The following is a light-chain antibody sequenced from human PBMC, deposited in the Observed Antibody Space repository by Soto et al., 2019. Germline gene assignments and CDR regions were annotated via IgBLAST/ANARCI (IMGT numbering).Light chain of an antibody. V-gene: IGLV3-21*02. CDR2: DDS. CDR1: NIGRKS. CDR3: QVWDNSSDHVV. J-gene: IGLJ2*01. Sequence: SYELTQPPSVSVAPGQTARITCGGNNIGRKSVHWYQQKPGQAPVLVVHDDSDRPSGIPERFSGSNSGNTATLTISRVEAGDEADYYCQVWDNSSDHVVFGGGTKLTVL.